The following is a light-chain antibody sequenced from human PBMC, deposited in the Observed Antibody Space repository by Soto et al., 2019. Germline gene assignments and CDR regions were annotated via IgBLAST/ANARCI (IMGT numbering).Light chain of an antibody. CDR1: KSDIGVYDF. CDR3: KAYAGSNTYV. Sequence: QSVLTQPPSASGSPGQSVTVSCTGTKSDIGVYDFVSWYQHHPGKAPRLIIYEVVQRPSGVPDRFSGSKSGDTVSLTGSGLQDADEADCFGKAYAGSNTYVFGSGTKVTVL. CDR2: EVV. J-gene: IGLJ1*01. V-gene: IGLV2-8*01.